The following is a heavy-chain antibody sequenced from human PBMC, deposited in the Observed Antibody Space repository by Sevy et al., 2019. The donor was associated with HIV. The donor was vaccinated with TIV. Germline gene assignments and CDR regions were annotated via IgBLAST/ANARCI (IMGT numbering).Heavy chain of an antibody. Sequence: SETLSLTCTVSGGSISSSSYYWGWIRQPPGKGLEWIGSIYYSGSTYYNPSLKSRVTISVDTSKNQFSLKLSSVTAADTAVYYCARHSPTAYYDFWSGYYSGAYYYYYGMDVWGQWTTVTVSS. CDR2: IYYSGST. CDR3: ARHSPTAYYDFWSGYYSGAYYYYYGMDV. D-gene: IGHD3-3*01. CDR1: GGSISSSSYY. J-gene: IGHJ6*02. V-gene: IGHV4-39*01.